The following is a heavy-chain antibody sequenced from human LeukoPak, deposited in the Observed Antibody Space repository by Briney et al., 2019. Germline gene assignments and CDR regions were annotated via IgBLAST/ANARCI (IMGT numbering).Heavy chain of an antibody. D-gene: IGHD6-13*01. V-gene: IGHV3-21*01. CDR2: ISSNSSYI. J-gene: IGHJ4*02. Sequence: GGSLRLSCAASGFTLSSYSMNWVRQAPGKGLEWISSISSNSSYIYYADSVKGRFTISRDNAKNSLYLQMNSLRAEDTAVYYCAVSSSWFFAYWGQGTLVTVSS. CDR3: AVSSSWFFAY. CDR1: GFTLSSYS.